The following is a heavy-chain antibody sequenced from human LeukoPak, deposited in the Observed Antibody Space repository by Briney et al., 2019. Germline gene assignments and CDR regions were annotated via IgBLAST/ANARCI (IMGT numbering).Heavy chain of an antibody. J-gene: IGHJ6*02. V-gene: IGHV3-33*01. CDR3: ARERIYFGSGRDLTDARLFYYYGMDI. CDR1: GFTFSSYG. D-gene: IGHD3-10*01. CDR2: IWYDGSNK. Sequence: GGSLRLSCAASGFTFSSYGMDWVRQAPGKGLEWVAVIWYDGSNKYYADSVKGRVTISRDNSKNTLYPQMNSLRAEDTAVYYCARERIYFGSGRDLTDARLFYYYGMDIWGQGTTVTVSS.